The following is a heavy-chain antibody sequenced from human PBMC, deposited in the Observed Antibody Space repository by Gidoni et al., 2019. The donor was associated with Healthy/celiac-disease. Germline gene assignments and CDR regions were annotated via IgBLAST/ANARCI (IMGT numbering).Heavy chain of an antibody. D-gene: IGHD4-4*01. CDR2: MNPNSGNT. J-gene: IGHJ5*02. CDR1: GYTLTSYD. V-gene: IGHV1-8*01. Sequence: QVQLVQSGAEVKKPGASVKVSCKASGYTLTSYDINWVRPATGQGLEWMGWMNPNSGNTGYAQKFQGRVTMTRNTSISTAYMVLSSLRSEDTAVYYCARGTTVTEGDWFDPWGQGTLVTVSS. CDR3: ARGTTVTEGDWFDP.